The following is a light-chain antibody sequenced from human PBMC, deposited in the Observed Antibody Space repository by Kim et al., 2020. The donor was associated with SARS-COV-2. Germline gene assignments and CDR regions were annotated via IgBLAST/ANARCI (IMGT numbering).Light chain of an antibody. CDR1: QGISSY. V-gene: IGKV1-9*01. CDR3: QQLNTYPRLT. Sequence: SVGDRVTITCRASQGISSYLAWYQQKAGKAPKLLIYAASTLQSGVPSRFSGSGSGTEFTLTISSLQPEDFATYYCQQLNTYPRLTFGGGTKVDIK. CDR2: AAS. J-gene: IGKJ4*01.